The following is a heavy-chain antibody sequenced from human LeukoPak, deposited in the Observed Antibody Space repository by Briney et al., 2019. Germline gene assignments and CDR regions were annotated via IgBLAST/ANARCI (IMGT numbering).Heavy chain of an antibody. CDR3: TRSAFGAGSHFDY. J-gene: IGHJ4*02. V-gene: IGHV1-8*02. D-gene: IGHD3-10*01. CDR1: GYTFTSYG. CDR2: MNPNSGGT. Sequence: GASVKVSCKASGYTFTSYGISWVRQAPGQGLEWMGWMNPNSGGTGYVQKFQGRVTMTRNTSIRTAYMEVSSLRSEDTAVYYCTRSAFGAGSHFDYWGQGTLVTVSS.